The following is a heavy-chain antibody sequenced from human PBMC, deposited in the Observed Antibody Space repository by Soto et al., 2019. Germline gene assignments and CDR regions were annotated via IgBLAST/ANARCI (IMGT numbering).Heavy chain of an antibody. Sequence: QVQLVQSGAEVKKPGSSVKVSCMAYGGTFSSYAISWVRQAPGQGLEWMRGIIPIFGTANYAQKFQGRVTITADESTSTAYMELSSLRSEDTSVYYCARGPDYYDSSGYSNFDYWGQGTLVTVSS. CDR1: GGTFSSYA. V-gene: IGHV1-69*01. D-gene: IGHD3-22*01. J-gene: IGHJ4*02. CDR2: IIPIFGTA. CDR3: ARGPDYYDSSGYSNFDY.